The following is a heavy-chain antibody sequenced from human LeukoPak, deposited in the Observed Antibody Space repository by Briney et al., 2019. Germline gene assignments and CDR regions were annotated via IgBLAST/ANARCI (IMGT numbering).Heavy chain of an antibody. CDR1: GFTFSSYW. CDR3: ANSPKSDY. V-gene: IGHV3-23*01. J-gene: IGHJ4*02. Sequence: GGSLRLSCAASGFTFSSYWMHWVRQAPGKGLEWLSAISGSGGSTYYADSVQGRFTISRDNSKNTLYLQMSSLRAEDTAVYYCANSPKSDYWGQGTLVTVSS. CDR2: ISGSGGST.